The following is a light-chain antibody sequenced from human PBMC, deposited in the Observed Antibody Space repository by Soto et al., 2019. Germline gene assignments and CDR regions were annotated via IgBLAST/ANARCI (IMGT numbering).Light chain of an antibody. CDR2: DAS. V-gene: IGKV3-11*01. Sequence: EIVLTQSPATLSLSPGERATLSCRAGQSISDYLAWYQQRPGQAPRLLIFDASNRATDVPDRFSGGGSGTDFTLIISSLEPEDFAVYYCQQRVNWPPTFGGGTKVEI. J-gene: IGKJ4*01. CDR1: QSISDY. CDR3: QQRVNWPPT.